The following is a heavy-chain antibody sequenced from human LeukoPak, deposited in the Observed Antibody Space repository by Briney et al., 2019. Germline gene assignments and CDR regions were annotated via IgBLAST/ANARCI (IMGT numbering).Heavy chain of an antibody. CDR3: ARGLRYFDY. Sequence: SETLSLTCTVSGGSISSHYWSWIRQPPGKGLEWIGNIYYSGSTNYNPSLKSQLTISVDTSKKQFSLKLTSVTAADTAVYYCARGLRYFDYWGQGTLLTVSS. J-gene: IGHJ4*02. CDR1: GGSISSHY. V-gene: IGHV4-59*11. CDR2: IYYSGST. D-gene: IGHD2-21*01.